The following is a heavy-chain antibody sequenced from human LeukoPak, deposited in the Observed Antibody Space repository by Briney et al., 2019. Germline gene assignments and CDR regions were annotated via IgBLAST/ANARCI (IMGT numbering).Heavy chain of an antibody. CDR1: GYTFTGYY. CDR2: INPNSGGT. D-gene: IGHD3-16*01. Sequence: ASVKVSCKASGYTFTGYYMHWVRQAPGQGLEWMGWINPNSGGTNYAQKFQGWVTMTRDTSISTAYMELSRLRSDDTAVYYCAREEDGGSLDYWGQGTLVAVSS. V-gene: IGHV1-2*04. CDR3: AREEDGGSLDY. J-gene: IGHJ4*02.